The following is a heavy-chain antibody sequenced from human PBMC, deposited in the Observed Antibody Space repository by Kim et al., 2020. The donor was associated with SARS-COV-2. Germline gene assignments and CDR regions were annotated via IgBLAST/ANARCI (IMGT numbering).Heavy chain of an antibody. CDR3: ARHFDGGYGYYGVDV. CDR2: IYPGDSDT. J-gene: IGHJ6*02. D-gene: IGHD3-22*01. V-gene: IGHV5-51*01. Sequence: GGSLKISCKGSGYSFTNYWIGWVRQMPGKGLEWMGIIYPGDSDTRYSPSFQGQVTISADKSISTAYLQWSSLKASDTAMYYCARHFDGGYGYYGVDVWGQGTTVTVSS. CDR1: GYSFTNYW.